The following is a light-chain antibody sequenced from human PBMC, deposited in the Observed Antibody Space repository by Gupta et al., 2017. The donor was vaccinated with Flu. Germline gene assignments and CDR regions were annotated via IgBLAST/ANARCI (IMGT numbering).Light chain of an antibody. CDR3: QQDDSTPLT. Sequence: IMMNQSPDSLAVSLDEWATINCKSSQSVLYSSINKCDLAWYQQKPGQPPKLLIYWASTRESGVPDRFSGSGSGTDFTLTISSLQAEDVAVYYCQQDDSTPLTFGRGTKVEIK. CDR2: WAS. V-gene: IGKV4-1*01. J-gene: IGKJ1*01. CDR1: QSVLYSSINKCD.